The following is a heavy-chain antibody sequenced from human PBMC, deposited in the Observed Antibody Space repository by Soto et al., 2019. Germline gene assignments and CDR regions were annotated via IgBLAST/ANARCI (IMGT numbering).Heavy chain of an antibody. D-gene: IGHD5-12*01. CDR2: IGTSGSPT. Sequence: EVQLVESGGGLVQPGGSLRLSCTASGFTFSSYFMNWVRQAPGKGLEWVSFIGTSGSPTYYANSVRGRFTISRDDAKNSLFLQMSSLRGEDTAVYYCARQGGRGHVDWWGQGTLVTVSS. CDR1: GFTFSSYF. V-gene: IGHV3-48*01. CDR3: ARQGGRGHVDW. J-gene: IGHJ4*02.